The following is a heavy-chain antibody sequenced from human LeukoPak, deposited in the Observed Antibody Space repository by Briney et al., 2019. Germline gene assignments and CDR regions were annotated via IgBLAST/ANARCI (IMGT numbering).Heavy chain of an antibody. V-gene: IGHV3-23*01. Sequence: GGSLRLSCTASEFTFGDYAMSWVRQAPGKGLEWVSTITGSGDTTYYADSVKGRFTISRDNSKNTLYLQMNSLRAEDTAVYYCAKARGYCSGGTCYSGFDYWGQGTLVTVSS. CDR1: EFTFGDYA. J-gene: IGHJ4*02. D-gene: IGHD2-15*01. CDR3: AKARGYCSGGTCYSGFDY. CDR2: ITGSGDTT.